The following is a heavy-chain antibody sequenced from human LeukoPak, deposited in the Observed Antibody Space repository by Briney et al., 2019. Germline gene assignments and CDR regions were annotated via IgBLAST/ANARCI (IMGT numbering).Heavy chain of an antibody. CDR2: ISWNSGSI. D-gene: IGHD5-18*01. CDR1: GFTFDDYA. Sequence: PGRSLRLSCAASGFTFDDYAMHWVRQAPGKGLEWVSGISWNSGSIGYADSVKGRFTISRDNAKNSPYLQMNSLRAEDMALYYCAKDTDTAMTDAFDIWGQGTMVTVSS. CDR3: AKDTDTAMTDAFDI. V-gene: IGHV3-9*03. J-gene: IGHJ3*02.